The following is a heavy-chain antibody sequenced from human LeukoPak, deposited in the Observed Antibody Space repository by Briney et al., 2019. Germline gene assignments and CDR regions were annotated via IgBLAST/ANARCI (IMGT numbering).Heavy chain of an antibody. CDR3: ARVAAMVSGGPDY. CDR2: IIPIFGTA. V-gene: IGHV1-69*13. CDR1: GGTFSSYA. Sequence: SGKVSCKASGGTFSSYAISWVRQAPGQGLEWMGGIIPIFGTANYAQKFQGRVTITADESTSTAYMELSSLRSEDTAVYYCARVAAMVSGGPDYWGQGTLVTVSS. D-gene: IGHD5-18*01. J-gene: IGHJ4*02.